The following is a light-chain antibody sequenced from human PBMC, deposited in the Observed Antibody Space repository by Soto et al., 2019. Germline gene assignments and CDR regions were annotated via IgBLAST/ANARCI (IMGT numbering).Light chain of an antibody. Sequence: DIQMTQSPSTLSASVGDRVTITCRSIQTISSWLAWYQQKPGKAPDLLIYDASSFESGVPSRFSGSGSGTEFTLTISSLQPDDFATYYCQQYNSYPLTFGGGTKVDIK. J-gene: IGKJ4*01. CDR1: QTISSW. CDR3: QQYNSYPLT. CDR2: DAS. V-gene: IGKV1-5*01.